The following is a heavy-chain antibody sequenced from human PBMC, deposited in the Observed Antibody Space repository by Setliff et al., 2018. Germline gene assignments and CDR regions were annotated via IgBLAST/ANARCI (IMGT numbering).Heavy chain of an antibody. D-gene: IGHD6-13*01. CDR3: ASAGHSGSWFPFDAFHI. Sequence: PGGSLRLSCAASGFTFSGYSMNWVRQAPGKGLEWVSYISSSSHIISYADSVKGRFTISRDNAKNSLYLQMNSLRAEDTAVYYCASAGHSGSWFPFDAFHIWGQGTMVTVSS. CDR2: ISSSSHII. CDR1: GFTFSGYS. V-gene: IGHV3-48*01. J-gene: IGHJ3*02.